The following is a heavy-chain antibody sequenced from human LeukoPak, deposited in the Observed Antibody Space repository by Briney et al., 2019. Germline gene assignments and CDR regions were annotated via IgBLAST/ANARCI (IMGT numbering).Heavy chain of an antibody. V-gene: IGHV3-23*01. CDR1: GFTFSSYA. D-gene: IGHD5-12*01. J-gene: IGHJ4*02. CDR3: ATSGGYSGYGLFDY. CDR2: ISGSGGST. Sequence: GGSLRLSCAASGFTFSSYAMSWVRQAPGKGLEWVSAISGSGGSTYYADSVKGRFTISRDNSKNTLYLQMNSLRAEDTAVYYCATSGGYSGYGLFDYWGQGTLVTVSS.